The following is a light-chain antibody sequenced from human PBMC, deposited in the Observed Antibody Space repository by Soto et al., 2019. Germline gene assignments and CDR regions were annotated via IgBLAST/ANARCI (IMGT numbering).Light chain of an antibody. CDR2: GIS. J-gene: IGKJ4*01. V-gene: IGKV3-15*01. CDR1: QSVSSS. Sequence: EIVMTQSPATLSVSPGDRATLSCRASQSVSSSLAWYQQKPGQAPRLLIYGISTMATGLPCRFSGSGSGTEFTLTISSLQSEDLAVYYCQQYNNWPRTFGGGTKVEIK. CDR3: QQYNNWPRT.